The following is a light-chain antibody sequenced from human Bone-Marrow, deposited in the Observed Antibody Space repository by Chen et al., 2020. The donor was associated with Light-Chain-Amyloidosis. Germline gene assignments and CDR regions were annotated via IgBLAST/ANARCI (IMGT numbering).Light chain of an antibody. J-gene: IGKJ4*01. V-gene: IGKV3-11*01. Sequence: EIVLTQSPATLSLSPGERATLSCSASQSVSTYLAWYQQKPGQAPRLLIYPSSNRATGIPARFSGRGSGTDFTLTINGLEPEDFAVYYCQHRFNWPLSFGGGTRVDIK. CDR2: PSS. CDR3: QHRFNWPLS. CDR1: QSVSTY.